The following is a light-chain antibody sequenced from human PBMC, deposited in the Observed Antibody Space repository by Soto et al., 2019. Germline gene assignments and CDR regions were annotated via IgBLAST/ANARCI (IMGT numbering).Light chain of an antibody. CDR3: QRYGTALPLP. CDR2: GAS. V-gene: IGKV3-20*01. CDR1: QSVSSNY. J-gene: IGKJ4*01. Sequence: EIVLTQSPGTLSLSPGDRATLSCRASQSVSSNYLAWYQQKPGQAPRLLIYGASSRATGIPDRFSGSGSGTDFTLTISRLEPEYFAVYYCQRYGTALPLPFGGGTKVDIK.